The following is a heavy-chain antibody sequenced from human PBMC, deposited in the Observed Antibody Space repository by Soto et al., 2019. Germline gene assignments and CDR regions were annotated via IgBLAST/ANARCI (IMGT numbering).Heavy chain of an antibody. Sequence: SETLSLTCTVSGGSIRNNYWSWIRQPPGKGLEWVGYIYYTGTSKYNPSLKSRVTISVDSSKNQFSLKLDSVTAADTAVYYCARSLTTVVTMDVWGQGTTVTVSS. V-gene: IGHV4-59*08. D-gene: IGHD4-17*01. J-gene: IGHJ6*02. CDR1: GGSIRNNY. CDR3: ARSLTTVVTMDV. CDR2: IYYTGTS.